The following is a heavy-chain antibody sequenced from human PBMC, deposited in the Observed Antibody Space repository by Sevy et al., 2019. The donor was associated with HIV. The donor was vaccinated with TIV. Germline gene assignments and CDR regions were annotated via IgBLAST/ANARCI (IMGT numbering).Heavy chain of an antibody. J-gene: IGHJ6*02. CDR3: ARDEVVVAATHYYYYGMDV. CDR2: IYSGGST. Sequence: GGSLRLSCAASGFTVISNYMSWVRQAPGKGLEWVSVIYSGGSTYYADSVKGRFTISRDNSKNTLYLQMNSLRAEDTAVYYCARDEVVVAATHYYYYGMDVWGQGTTVTVSS. D-gene: IGHD2-15*01. V-gene: IGHV3-53*01. CDR1: GFTVISNY.